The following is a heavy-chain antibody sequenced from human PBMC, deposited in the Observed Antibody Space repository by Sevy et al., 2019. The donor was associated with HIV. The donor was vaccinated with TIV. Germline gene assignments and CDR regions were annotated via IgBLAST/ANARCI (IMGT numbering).Heavy chain of an antibody. J-gene: IGHJ6*02. CDR2: VRWDSGII. D-gene: IGHD3-16*01. V-gene: IGHV3-9*01. CDR3: ATDIARGTLEYGMDV. Sequence: GGSMRLSCEASGFMFDDYAMHWVRLAPGKGLEWVALVRWDSGIIAYADSVKGRFTISRDNTKNVLYLQMNSLRPKDTALYYCATDIARGTLEYGMDVWGQGTTVTVSS. CDR1: GFMFDDYA.